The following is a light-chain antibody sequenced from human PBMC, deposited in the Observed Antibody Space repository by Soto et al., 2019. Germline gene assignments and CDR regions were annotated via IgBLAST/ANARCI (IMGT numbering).Light chain of an antibody. Sequence: QSVLTQPPSASGTPGQRVTISCSGSSSNIGSNYVYWYQQLPGTAPKLLLYENNQRPSGVPDRFSGSKSGTSASLAISGLRSEDEADYYCATWDDILSGYVFGTGTKLTVL. CDR3: ATWDDILSGYV. CDR1: SSNIGSNY. V-gene: IGLV1-47*01. CDR2: ENN. J-gene: IGLJ1*01.